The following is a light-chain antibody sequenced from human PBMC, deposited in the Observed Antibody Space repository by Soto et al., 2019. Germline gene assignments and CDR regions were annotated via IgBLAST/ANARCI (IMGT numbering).Light chain of an antibody. CDR2: DVS. CDR3: SSYTSSTPYV. V-gene: IGLV2-14*01. Sequence: QSVLTQPASVSGSPGQSITISCTGTSSDVGGYNYVSWYQQHPGKAPKLMIYDVSNRPSGVSNRFSGSKSGNTASLTISGLKAEDEADYYCSSYTSSTPYVFATGTKLTVL. CDR1: SSDVGGYNY. J-gene: IGLJ1*01.